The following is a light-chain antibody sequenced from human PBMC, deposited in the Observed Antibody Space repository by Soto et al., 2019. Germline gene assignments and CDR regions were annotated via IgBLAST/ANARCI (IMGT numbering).Light chain of an antibody. Sequence: ETVMTQSPATLSVSPGERATLSCRASQSLNSSLAWYQQKPGQAPRLLIDGASDRATGIPDRFSGSGYGTEFTLSISSLQSEDFAVYYCQQYNTCPWTFGQGTKVEIK. V-gene: IGKV3-15*01. J-gene: IGKJ1*01. CDR1: QSLNSS. CDR3: QQYNTCPWT. CDR2: GAS.